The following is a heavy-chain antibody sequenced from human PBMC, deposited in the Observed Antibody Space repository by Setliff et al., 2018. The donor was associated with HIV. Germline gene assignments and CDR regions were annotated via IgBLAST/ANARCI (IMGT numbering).Heavy chain of an antibody. J-gene: IGHJ6*03. CDR1: GYTFSSYD. V-gene: IGHV1-8*02. Sequence: SVKVSCKASGYTFSSYDINWVRQATGQGLEWVGWMNPNSGNTGYAQKFQGRVTMTRDTSISTAYMELNNLKFEDTAVYYCARARRDSYDRGRRNHYYIDVWGKGTTVTVSS. D-gene: IGHD3-22*01. CDR3: ARARRDSYDRGRRNHYYIDV. CDR2: MNPNSGNT.